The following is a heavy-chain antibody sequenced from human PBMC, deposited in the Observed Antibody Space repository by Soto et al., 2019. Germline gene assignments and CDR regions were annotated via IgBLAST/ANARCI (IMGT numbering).Heavy chain of an antibody. D-gene: IGHD6-13*01. CDR1: SGSISSSNW. Sequence: VQLQESGPGLVKPSGTLSRTCAVSSGSISSSNWWSWVRQPPGKGVEWIGEIYHSGSTNYNPSLKSRVTLSVDKSKNQFSLKLSSVTAADTAVYYCASGAAATDWDYYYYYMDVWGKGTTVTVSS. J-gene: IGHJ6*03. V-gene: IGHV4-4*02. CDR3: ASGAAATDWDYYYYYMDV. CDR2: IYHSGST.